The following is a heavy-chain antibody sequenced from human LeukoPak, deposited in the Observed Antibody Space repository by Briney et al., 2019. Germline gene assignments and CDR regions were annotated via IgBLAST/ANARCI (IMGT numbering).Heavy chain of an antibody. J-gene: IGHJ3*02. CDR2: IWYDGSNK. V-gene: IGHV3-33*01. CDR1: GFTFNSYA. Sequence: AGGSLRLSCAASGFTFNSYAMHWVRQAPGKGLDWVAVIWYDGSNKYYAASVKGRFTISRDNSKNTLFLQMNSLRGEETAVYYCARQADCSGGSCYRGAFDIWGQGTMVTVSS. D-gene: IGHD2-15*01. CDR3: ARQADCSGGSCYRGAFDI.